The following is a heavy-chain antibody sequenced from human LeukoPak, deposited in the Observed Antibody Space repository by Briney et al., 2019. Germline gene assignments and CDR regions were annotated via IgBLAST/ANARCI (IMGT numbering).Heavy chain of an antibody. CDR1: GFTFSSYA. CDR2: ISYDGSDK. V-gene: IGHV3-30*14. CDR3: ARVYSSGWYFLAFDI. Sequence: GGSLRLSCAASGFTFSSYAMHWVRQAPGKGLEWVAVISYDGSDKYYADSVKGRFTISRDNSKNTLYLQMNSLRAEDTAVYYCARVYSSGWYFLAFDIWGQGTMVTVSS. J-gene: IGHJ3*02. D-gene: IGHD6-19*01.